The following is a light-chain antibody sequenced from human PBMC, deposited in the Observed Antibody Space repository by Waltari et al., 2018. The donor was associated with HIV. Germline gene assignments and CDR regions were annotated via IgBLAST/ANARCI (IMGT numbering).Light chain of an antibody. CDR3: QQSYTSPRT. CDR1: QSISSF. J-gene: IGKJ1*01. CDR2: FAS. Sequence: DTQMTQSPSSLSASVGDTVTITCRASQSISSFLNWYQQKPGKAPRLVIYFASSLQSGVPSRFSGSGSGTDFTHTISSLQPEDFATYFCQQSYTSPRTFGQGTKVEIK. V-gene: IGKV1-39*01.